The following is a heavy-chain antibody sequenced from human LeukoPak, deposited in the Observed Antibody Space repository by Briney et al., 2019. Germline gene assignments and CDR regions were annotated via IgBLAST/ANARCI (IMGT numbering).Heavy chain of an antibody. CDR1: GYSFTSYW. J-gene: IGHJ3*02. D-gene: IGHD3-10*01. Sequence: PGESLKISCKGSGYSFTSYWIGWVRQMPGKGLEWMGIIYPGDSDTRYSPSFQGQVTISADKSISTAYLQWSSLKASDTAMYYCARQGFGELSPDAFDIWGQGTMVTVSS. CDR2: IYPGDSDT. CDR3: ARQGFGELSPDAFDI. V-gene: IGHV5-51*01.